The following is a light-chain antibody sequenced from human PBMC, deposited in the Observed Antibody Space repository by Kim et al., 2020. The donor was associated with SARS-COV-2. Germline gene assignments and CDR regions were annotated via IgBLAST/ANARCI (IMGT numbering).Light chain of an antibody. CDR2: DTS. V-gene: IGKV3-15*01. CDR3: QQYDNGLT. J-gene: IGKJ4*01. Sequence: EIVMTQSPATLSVSPGDRATVSCRASQDVSTNLAWYQQKPGQAPRLLIYDTSTRATGIPTRFSGSGSGTEFILTISYLQSEDSAVYSCQQYDNGLTFGGGTKVDIK. CDR1: QDVSTN.